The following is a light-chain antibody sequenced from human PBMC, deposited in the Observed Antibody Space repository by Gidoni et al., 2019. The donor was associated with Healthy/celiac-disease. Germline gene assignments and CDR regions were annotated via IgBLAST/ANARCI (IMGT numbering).Light chain of an antibody. J-gene: IGKJ2*01. V-gene: IGKV1-33*01. CDR3: QQYDNLHT. CDR2: DAS. CDR1: QDISNY. Sequence: DIQMTQSPSSLSASVGDRVTITFQASQDISNYLNWYQQKPGKDPKLLIYDASNLETGVPSSFSGSGSVTDFTFTISILQPEDIATYYCQQYDNLHTFGQRTKLEIK.